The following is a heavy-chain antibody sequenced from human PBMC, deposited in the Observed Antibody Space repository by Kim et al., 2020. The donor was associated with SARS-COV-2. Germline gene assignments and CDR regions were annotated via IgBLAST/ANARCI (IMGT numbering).Heavy chain of an antibody. V-gene: IGHV4-59*01. Sequence: SETLSLTCTVSGGSISSYYWSWIRQPPGKGLEWIGYIYYSGSTNYNPSLKSRVTISVDTSKNQFSLKLSSVTAADTAVYYCARWAPNYYGSGSYPYRAYYFDYWGQGTLVTVSS. CDR3: ARWAPNYYGSGSYPYRAYYFDY. J-gene: IGHJ4*02. CDR1: GGSISSYY. D-gene: IGHD3-10*01. CDR2: IYYSGST.